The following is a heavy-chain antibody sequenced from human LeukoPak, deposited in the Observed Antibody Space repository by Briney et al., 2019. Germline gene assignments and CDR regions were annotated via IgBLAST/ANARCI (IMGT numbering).Heavy chain of an antibody. D-gene: IGHD3-22*01. J-gene: IGHJ3*02. V-gene: IGHV1-69*05. CDR2: TIPIFGTA. CDR1: GGTFSSYA. Sequence: ASVKVSCKASGGTFSSYAISWVRQAPGQGLEWMGRTIPIFGTANYAQKFQGRVTITTDESTSTAYMELSSLRSEDTAVYYCARAGDSYYDSSGYPNAFDIWGQGTMVTVSS. CDR3: ARAGDSYYDSSGYPNAFDI.